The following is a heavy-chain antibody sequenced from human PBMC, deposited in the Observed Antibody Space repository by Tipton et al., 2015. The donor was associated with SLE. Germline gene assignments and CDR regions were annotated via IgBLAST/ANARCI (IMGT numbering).Heavy chain of an antibody. Sequence: TLSLTCTVSGGSIYTSAYYWGWIRQPPGKGLEWIGSIYSGGSTYYNPSLKSRVTVSVDTSKNQFSLKLSSVTAADTAVYYCARADGGQMISDYWGQGTPVIVSS. CDR1: GGSIYTSAYY. D-gene: IGHD2-15*01. CDR3: ARADGGQMISDY. J-gene: IGHJ4*02. V-gene: IGHV4-39*07. CDR2: IYSGGST.